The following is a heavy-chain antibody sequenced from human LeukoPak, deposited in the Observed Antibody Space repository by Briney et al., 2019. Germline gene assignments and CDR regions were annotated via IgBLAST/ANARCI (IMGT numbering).Heavy chain of an antibody. CDR1: GGSISSGGYY. D-gene: IGHD5-18*01. J-gene: IGHJ5*02. CDR3: ARAGYSFGDWFDP. CDR2: IYHSGST. V-gene: IGHV4-30-2*01. Sequence: SQTLSLTCTVSGGSISSGGYYWSWIRQPPGKGLEWIGYIYHSGSTYYNPSLKSRVTISVDRSKNQFSLKLSSVTAADTAVYYCARAGYSFGDWFDPWGQGTLVTVSS.